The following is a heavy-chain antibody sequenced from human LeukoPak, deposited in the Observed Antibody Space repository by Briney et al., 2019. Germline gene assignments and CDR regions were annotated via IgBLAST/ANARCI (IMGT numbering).Heavy chain of an antibody. CDR1: GYTFTSYD. V-gene: IGHV1-8*01. Sequence: ASVKVSCKASGYTFTSYDINWVRQATGQGLEWMGWMNPNSGNTGYAQKFQGRVTMTRNTSISTAYMELSSLRSEDTAVYYCARGPICSGGSCYSLNWFDPWGQGTLVTVSP. CDR2: MNPNSGNT. D-gene: IGHD2-15*01. CDR3: ARGPICSGGSCYSLNWFDP. J-gene: IGHJ5*02.